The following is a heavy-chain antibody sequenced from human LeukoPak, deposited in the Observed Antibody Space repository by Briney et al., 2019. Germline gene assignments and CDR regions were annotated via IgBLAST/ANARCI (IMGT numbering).Heavy chain of an antibody. Sequence: SETLSLTCTVSGGSISSGSYYWSWIRQPAGKGLEWIGRIYTSGSTNYNPSLMSRVTISIDTSKNQLSLNLNSVTAADTAVYYCYAAIAGGPQGYWGQGTLVTVSS. CDR1: GGSISSGSYY. J-gene: IGHJ4*02. D-gene: IGHD6-13*01. V-gene: IGHV4-61*02. CDR2: IYTSGST. CDR3: YAAIAGGPQGY.